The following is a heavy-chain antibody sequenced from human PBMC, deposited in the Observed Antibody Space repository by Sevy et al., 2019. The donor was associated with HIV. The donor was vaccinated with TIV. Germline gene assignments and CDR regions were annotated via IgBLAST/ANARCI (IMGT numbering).Heavy chain of an antibody. CDR1: GFTFSIYT. CDR2: ISSSSTYI. V-gene: IGHV3-21*01. J-gene: IGHJ4*02. Sequence: GGSRLSCAASGFTFSIYTMNWVRQAPGKGLEWVSSISSSSTYIYYADSVRGRFTISRDNAKNSQYLQMHSLRAEDTAVYYCASGSLDSTGYPFDYWGQGTLVTVSS. D-gene: IGHD3-22*01. CDR3: ASGSLDSTGYPFDY.